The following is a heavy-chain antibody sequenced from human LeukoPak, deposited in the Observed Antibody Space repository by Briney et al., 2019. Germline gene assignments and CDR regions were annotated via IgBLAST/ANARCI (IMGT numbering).Heavy chain of an antibody. CDR2: IIPIFGTA. CDR1: GGTFSSYA. Sequence: GASVKVSCKASGGTFSSYAISWVRQAPGQGHEWMGGIIPIFGTANYAQKFQGRVTITADESTSTAYMELSSLRSEDTAVYYCARDHGSGWYEYYFDYWGQGTLVTVSS. CDR3: ARDHGSGWYEYYFDY. J-gene: IGHJ4*02. D-gene: IGHD6-19*01. V-gene: IGHV1-69*13.